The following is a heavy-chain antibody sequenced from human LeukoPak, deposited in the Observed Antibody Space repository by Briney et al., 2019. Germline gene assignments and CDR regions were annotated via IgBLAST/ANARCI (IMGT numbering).Heavy chain of an antibody. CDR2: VNPNSGGT. Sequence: ASVKVSCKACGYTFTGYYMHWVRQAPGQGLEWMGWVNPNSGGTNYAQKFQGRVTMTRDTSISTAYMELSRLRSDDTAVYYCARVRYRLAETYIDYWGQGTLVTVSS. D-gene: IGHD3-16*01. CDR1: GYTFTGYY. CDR3: ARVRYRLAETYIDY. J-gene: IGHJ4*02. V-gene: IGHV1-2*02.